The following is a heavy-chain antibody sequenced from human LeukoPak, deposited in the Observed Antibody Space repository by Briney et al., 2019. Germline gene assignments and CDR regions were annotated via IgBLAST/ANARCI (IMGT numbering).Heavy chain of an antibody. CDR3: ARDQVLKDHYGMDV. J-gene: IGHJ6*02. CDR2: IIPILGIA. Sequence: ASVKVSCKASGGTFSSYAISWVRQAPGQGLEWMGRIIPILGIANYAQKFQGRVTITADKSTSTAYMELSSLRSEDTAVYYCARDQVLKDHYGMDVWGQGTTVTVSS. CDR1: GGTFSSYA. D-gene: IGHD4/OR15-4a*01. V-gene: IGHV1-69*04.